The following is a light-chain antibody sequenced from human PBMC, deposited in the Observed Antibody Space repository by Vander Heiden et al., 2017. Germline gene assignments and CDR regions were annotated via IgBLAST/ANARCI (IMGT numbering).Light chain of an antibody. CDR1: QSISSY. V-gene: IGKV1-39*01. Sequence: DIQMTQSPSSLSASVGDRVTITCRASQSISSYLNWYQQKPGKAPKLLIYAASSLQSGVPSRLSGSGSGTDFTLTISSLQPEDFATYYCQQSYRTPYTFGKGPSWRSN. CDR3: QQSYRTPYT. CDR2: AAS. J-gene: IGKJ2*01.